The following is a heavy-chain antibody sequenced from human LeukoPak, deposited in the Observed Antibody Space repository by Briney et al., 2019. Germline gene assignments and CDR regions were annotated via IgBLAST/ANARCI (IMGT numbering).Heavy chain of an antibody. V-gene: IGHV3-74*01. CDR1: GFTFSSYW. CDR2: INSDGSST. J-gene: IGHJ6*02. D-gene: IGHD2-21*02. CDR3: AKGGVTDYYYGMDV. Sequence: GGSLRLSCAASGFTFSSYWMHWVRQAPGKGLVWVSRINSDGSSTSYADSVKGRFTISRDNAKNTLYLQMNSLRAEDTALYYCAKGGVTDYYYGMDVWGQGTTVTVSS.